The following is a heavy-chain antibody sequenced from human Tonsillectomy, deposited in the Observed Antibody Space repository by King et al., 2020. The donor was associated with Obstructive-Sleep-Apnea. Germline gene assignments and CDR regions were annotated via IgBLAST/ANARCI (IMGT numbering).Heavy chain of an antibody. CDR1: GFTFSSYS. CDR2: ISSSSSYI. CDR3: ARDPPYCSGGSCYFDY. D-gene: IGHD2-15*01. J-gene: IGHJ4*02. Sequence: VQLVESGGGLVKPGGSLRLSCAASGFTFSSYSMNWVRQAPGKGLEWVSSISSSSSYIYYADSVKGRFTISRDNAKNSLYLQMNSLRAEDTAVYYCARDPPYCSGGSCYFDYWGQGTLVTVSS. V-gene: IGHV3-21*01.